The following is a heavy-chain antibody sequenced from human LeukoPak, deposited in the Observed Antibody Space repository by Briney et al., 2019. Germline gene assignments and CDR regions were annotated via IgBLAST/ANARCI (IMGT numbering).Heavy chain of an antibody. V-gene: IGHV3-23*01. CDR2: ISGRDGTT. Sequence: PGGSLRLSCAAAGFTFSSAAMSCVRQATGNGLEWVSGISGRDGTTYYADSVKRRFTISRDNSRNTLYLQMNSLRAEDTAVYYCAKVDSSGYYSKNFHYWGQGSLVTVSS. CDR3: AKVDSSGYYSKNFHY. D-gene: IGHD3-22*01. CDR1: GFTFSSAA. J-gene: IGHJ4*02.